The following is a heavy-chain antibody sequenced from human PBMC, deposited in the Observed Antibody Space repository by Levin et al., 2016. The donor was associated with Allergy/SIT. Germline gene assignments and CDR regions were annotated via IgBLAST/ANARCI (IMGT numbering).Heavy chain of an antibody. CDR2: IIPLFGTA. D-gene: IGHD3-22*01. Sequence: WVRQAPGQRLEWMGGIIPLFGTANYAQKFQGRVTITADESTSTAYMELSSLRSEDTAVYYCARAPGLLLPYYFDYWGQGTLVTVSS. V-gene: IGHV1-69*01. J-gene: IGHJ4*02. CDR3: ARAPGLLLPYYFDY.